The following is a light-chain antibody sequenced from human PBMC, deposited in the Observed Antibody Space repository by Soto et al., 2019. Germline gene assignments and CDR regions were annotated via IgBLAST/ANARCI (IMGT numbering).Light chain of an antibody. CDR1: QRVSSN. CDR2: GAS. CDR3: QQYNNWPPWT. Sequence: EIVMTQSPATLSVSPGERATLSCRASQRVSSNLAWYQQKPGQAPRLLIYGASTRATGIPARFSGSGSGTEVPLTISSLQSEEFAVYYCQQYNNWPPWTFGQGTKVEIK. V-gene: IGKV3-15*01. J-gene: IGKJ1*01.